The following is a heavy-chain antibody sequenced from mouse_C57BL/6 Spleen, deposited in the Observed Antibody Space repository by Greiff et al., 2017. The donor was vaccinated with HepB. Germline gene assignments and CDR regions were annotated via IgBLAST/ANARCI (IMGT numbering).Heavy chain of an antibody. CDR1: GYTFTSYW. CDR2: IDPSDSYT. J-gene: IGHJ1*03. V-gene: IGHV1-50*01. Sequence: QVQLQQPGAELVKPGASVKLSCKASGYTFTSYWMQWVKQRPGQGLEWIGEIDPSDSYTNYNQKFKGKATLTVDTSSITAYMRLSSRTSEDSAVYYWARATVVAKWYFDVWGTGTTVSVSS. CDR3: ARATVVAKWYFDV. D-gene: IGHD1-1*01.